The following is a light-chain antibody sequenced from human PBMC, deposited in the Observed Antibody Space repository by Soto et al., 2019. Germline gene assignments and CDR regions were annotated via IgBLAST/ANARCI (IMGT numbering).Light chain of an antibody. Sequence: DVQMTQSPSSLSASVGDSVTITCQASQGISTYVNWYQQKAGKAPKILIYDTSNFEPGVPSRFSRSRSGTHFTFTITSLQPEDFATYYCQQYADVPLTFGGGTKVDIK. V-gene: IGKV1-33*01. CDR3: QQYADVPLT. J-gene: IGKJ4*01. CDR1: QGISTY. CDR2: DTS.